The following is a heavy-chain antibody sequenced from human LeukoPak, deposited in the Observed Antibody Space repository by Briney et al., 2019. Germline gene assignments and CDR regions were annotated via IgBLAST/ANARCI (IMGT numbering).Heavy chain of an antibody. CDR1: GYTFTSYG. J-gene: IGHJ5*02. V-gene: IGHV1-18*01. CDR3: ARAYDILTADGWFDP. Sequence: GASVKVSCKASGYTFTSYGISWVRQAPGQGLEWMGWIGAYNGNTNYAQKLQGRVTMTTDTSTSTAYMELRSLRSDDTAVYYCARAYDILTADGWFDPWGQGTLVTVSS. D-gene: IGHD3-9*01. CDR2: IGAYNGNT.